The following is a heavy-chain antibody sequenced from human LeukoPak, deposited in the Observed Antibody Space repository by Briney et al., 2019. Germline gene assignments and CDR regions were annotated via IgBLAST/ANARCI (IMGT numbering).Heavy chain of an antibody. V-gene: IGHV4-39*01. CDR1: GGSISSYY. J-gene: IGHJ4*02. D-gene: IGHD3-10*01. CDR3: ARHASQGFPDY. CDR2: IYYSGST. Sequence: SETLSLTCTVSGGSISSYYWGWIRQPPGKGLEWIGTIYYSGSTYYNPSLKSRVTISADTSKNQFSLRLSSVTAADTAVYYCARHASQGFPDYWGQGTLVTVSS.